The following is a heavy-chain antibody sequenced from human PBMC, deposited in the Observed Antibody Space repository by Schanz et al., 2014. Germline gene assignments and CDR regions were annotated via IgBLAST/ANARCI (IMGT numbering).Heavy chain of an antibody. V-gene: IGHV3-48*04. CDR2: VSSSSSYT. CDR3: ARPPHDSSGYNPFDY. D-gene: IGHD3-22*01. Sequence: EVQLVESGGGLVQPGGSLRLSCAASGFTFSGYSMNWVRQAPGKGLEWVSYVSSSSSYTHYADSVKGRFTISRDNAKNSLYLQMNSLRAEDTAVYYCARPPHDSSGYNPFDYWGQGTLVTVSS. CDR1: GFTFSGYS. J-gene: IGHJ4*02.